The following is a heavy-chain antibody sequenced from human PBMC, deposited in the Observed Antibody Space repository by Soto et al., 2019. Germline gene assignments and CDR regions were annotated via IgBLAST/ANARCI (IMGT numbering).Heavy chain of an antibody. Sequence: SETLSLTCAVYGGSFSGYYWSWIRQPPGKGLEWIGEINHSGSTNYNPSLKGRFTISRDNAQNSLFLQMDSLRAEDTAVYYCVRSTYITFAPYAEYFQHWGQGTLVTVSS. CDR3: VRSTYITFAPYAEYFQH. CDR1: GGSFSGYY. J-gene: IGHJ1*01. CDR2: INHSGST. V-gene: IGHV4-34*01. D-gene: IGHD3-16*01.